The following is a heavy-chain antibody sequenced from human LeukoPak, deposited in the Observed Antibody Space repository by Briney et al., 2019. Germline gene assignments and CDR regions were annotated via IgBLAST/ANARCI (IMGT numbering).Heavy chain of an antibody. V-gene: IGHV3-11*06. CDR3: ARDRREGFDCSSTSCPYYYSGMDV. D-gene: IGHD2-2*01. CDR2: ISLSSTYT. CDR1: GFAFSDYY. Sequence: GGSLRLSCAASGFAFSDYYMSWIRQAPGKGLEGVSYISLSSTYTNYADSVKGRFTISRDNSKNSLYLQMSSLRAEDTAVYYCARDRREGFDCSSTSCPYYYSGMDVWGQGTTVTVSS. J-gene: IGHJ6*02.